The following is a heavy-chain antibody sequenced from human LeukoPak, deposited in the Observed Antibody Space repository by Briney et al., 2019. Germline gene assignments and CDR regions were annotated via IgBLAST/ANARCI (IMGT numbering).Heavy chain of an antibody. V-gene: IGHV1-2*02. Sequence: ASVKVSCKASGYTFTGYYMHWVRQAPGQGLEWMGWINPNSGGTNYAQKFQGRVTMTRDTSISTAYMELSRLRSDDTAVYYCARYDYSNLDMAEYFQHWGQGTLDTVSS. CDR3: ARYDYSNLDMAEYFQH. CDR2: INPNSGGT. J-gene: IGHJ1*01. D-gene: IGHD4-11*01. CDR1: GYTFTGYY.